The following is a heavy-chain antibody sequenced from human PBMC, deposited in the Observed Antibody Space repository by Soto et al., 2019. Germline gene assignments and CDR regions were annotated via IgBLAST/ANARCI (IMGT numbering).Heavy chain of an antibody. V-gene: IGHV4-34*01. J-gene: IGHJ6*02. CDR1: GGSFSGYY. CDR3: ARVGATGDYYNGMDV. CDR2: INHSGST. Sequence: SETLSLTCAVYGGSFSGYYWSWIRQPPGKGLEWIGEINHSGSTNNNPSLKSRVTISVDTSKNQFSLKLNSVTAADTSVYYCARVGATGDYYNGMDVWGQGTTVTVS. D-gene: IGHD5-12*01.